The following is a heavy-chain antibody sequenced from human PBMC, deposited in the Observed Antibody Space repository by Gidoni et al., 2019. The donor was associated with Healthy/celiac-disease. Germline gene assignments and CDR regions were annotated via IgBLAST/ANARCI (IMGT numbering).Heavy chain of an antibody. J-gene: IGHJ5*02. CDR1: GGSISSGGYY. V-gene: IGHV4-31*03. CDR3: ARDQGRGYSYGYVNWFDP. Sequence: QVQLQESGPGLVKPSKTLSLTCTVSGGSISSGGYYWSWIRQHPGKGLEWIGYIYYSGSTYYNPSLKSRVTISVDTSKNQFSLKLSSVTAADTAVYYCARDQGRGYSYGYVNWFDPWGQGTLVTVSS. D-gene: IGHD5-18*01. CDR2: IYYSGST.